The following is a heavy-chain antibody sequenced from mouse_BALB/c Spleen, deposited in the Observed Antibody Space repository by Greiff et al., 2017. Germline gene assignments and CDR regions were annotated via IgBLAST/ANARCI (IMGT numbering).Heavy chain of an antibody. V-gene: IGHV5-17*02. CDR1: GFTFSSFG. CDR2: ISSGSSTI. D-gene: IGHD1-2*01. Sequence: EVKLMESGGGLVQPGGSRKLSCAASGFTFSSFGMHWVRQAPEKGLEWVAYISSGSSTIYYADTVKGRFTISRDNPKNTLFLQMTSLRSEDTAMYYCARFYGSLDYWGQGTTLTVSS. J-gene: IGHJ2*01. CDR3: ARFYGSLDY.